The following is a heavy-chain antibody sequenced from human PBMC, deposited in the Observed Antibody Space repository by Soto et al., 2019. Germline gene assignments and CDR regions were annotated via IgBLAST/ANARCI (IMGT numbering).Heavy chain of an antibody. J-gene: IGHJ3*02. CDR3: ARAPPSYCSSTSCYQRRVAFDI. V-gene: IGHV4-30-2*01. CDR2: IYHSGST. D-gene: IGHD2-2*01. CDR1: GRSISSVNYY. Sequence: SETLSLTCTVSGRSISSVNYYWSWIRQPPGKGLEWIGYIYHSGSTYYNPSLKSRVTISVDTSKNQFSLKLSSVTAADTAVYYCARAPPSYCSSTSCYQRRVAFDIWGQGTMVTVSS.